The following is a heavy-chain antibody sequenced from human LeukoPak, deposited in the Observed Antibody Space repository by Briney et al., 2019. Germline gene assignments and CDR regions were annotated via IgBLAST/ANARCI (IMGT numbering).Heavy chain of an antibody. V-gene: IGHV4-4*07. CDR1: GGSFSSHY. Sequence: SETLSLTCIVSGGSFSSHYWSWIRQSAGKGPEWIGRIHTSGNTNYNPSLRSRVTMSVDTSKNQFSLKLTSVTAADTAVYYCAKDRTGYIGYEGDPFDIWGQGTVVTVSS. J-gene: IGHJ3*02. D-gene: IGHD5-12*01. CDR2: IHTSGNT. CDR3: AKDRTGYIGYEGDPFDI.